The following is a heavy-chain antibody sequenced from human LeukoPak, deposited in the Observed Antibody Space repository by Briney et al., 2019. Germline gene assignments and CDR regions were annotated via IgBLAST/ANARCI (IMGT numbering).Heavy chain of an antibody. V-gene: IGHV1-3*01. Sequence: ASVKVSCKASGHTFTSYVIHWVRQAPGQRLEWMGWINPGNGNTKFSQNFQDRVTIIRDTSANTAYMELSSLRSEDTAVYYCARDFSSGNYESNWFDPWGQGTLVTVSS. CDR1: GHTFTSYV. CDR2: INPGNGNT. CDR3: ARDFSSGNYESNWFDP. D-gene: IGHD1-26*01. J-gene: IGHJ5*02.